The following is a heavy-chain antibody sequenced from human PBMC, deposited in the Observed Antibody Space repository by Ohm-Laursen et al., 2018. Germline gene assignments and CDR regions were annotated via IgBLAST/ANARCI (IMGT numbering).Heavy chain of an antibody. CDR2: ISNSGNT. D-gene: IGHD2-15*01. Sequence: GTLSLTCSVSGDSINSSYWSWIRQPPGKGLEWIGFISNSGNTNYNPSLKSRVTISVDTSKNQISLKLGSVTVADTAVFYCARRGSGGRSFDYWGQGSLVTVSS. CDR1: GDSINSSY. J-gene: IGHJ4*02. V-gene: IGHV4-59*08. CDR3: ARRGSGGRSFDY.